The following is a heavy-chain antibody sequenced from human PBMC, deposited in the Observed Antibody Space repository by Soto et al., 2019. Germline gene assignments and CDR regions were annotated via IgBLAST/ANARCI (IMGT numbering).Heavy chain of an antibody. J-gene: IGHJ3*01. V-gene: IGHV6-1*01. CDR3: ARGNALDV. Sequence: QTLSLPCGISADGVSSDITSWNWIRQSPSRGLEWLGRTYYRSKWSHDYAASVKSRITINPDTSKNQFSLELNSMTPEDTAVYYCARGNALDVWGQGTVVTFSS. CDR2: TYYRSKWSH. D-gene: IGHD3-10*01. CDR1: ADGVSSDITS.